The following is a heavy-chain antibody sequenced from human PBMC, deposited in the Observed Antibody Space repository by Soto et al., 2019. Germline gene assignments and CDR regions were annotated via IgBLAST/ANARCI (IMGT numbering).Heavy chain of an antibody. V-gene: IGHV3-30-3*01. CDR3: ARDRTYSGSYLFDY. CDR1: GFTFSSYA. Sequence: PGGSLRLSCAASGFTFSSYAMHWVRQAPGKGLEWVAVISYDGSNKYYADSVKGRFTISRDNSKNTLYLQMNSVRAEDTAVYYCARDRTYSGSYLFDYWGQGNLVTVSS. D-gene: IGHD1-26*01. J-gene: IGHJ4*02. CDR2: ISYDGSNK.